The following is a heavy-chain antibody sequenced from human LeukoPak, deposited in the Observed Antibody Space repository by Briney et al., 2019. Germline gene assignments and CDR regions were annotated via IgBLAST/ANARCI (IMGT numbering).Heavy chain of an antibody. Sequence: SETLSLTCTVSGGSIRGSYWGWIRQPPGKGLEWIGTIYYTGNTYYNPSLKSRVTISVDTSKNQFSLKLSSVTAPDTAVYYCASIPGISVSAYYFDYWGQGTLVTVSS. D-gene: IGHD6-19*01. CDR1: GGSIRGSY. V-gene: IGHV4-39*01. J-gene: IGHJ4*02. CDR3: ASIPGISVSAYYFDY. CDR2: IYYTGNT.